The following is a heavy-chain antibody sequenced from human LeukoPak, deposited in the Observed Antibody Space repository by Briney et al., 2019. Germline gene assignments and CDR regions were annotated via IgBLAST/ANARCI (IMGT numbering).Heavy chain of an antibody. CDR3: ARRRSPSDGDWFNP. Sequence: SGPTLVNPTQTLTLTCTFSGFSLSTNGVAVGWFRQPPGGALEWLALIYWNDGKYYSPSLKSRLTIAKDTSKNQVVLTMTNMDPVDTATFHCARRRSPSDGDWFNPWGQGTLVTVSS. V-gene: IGHV2-5*01. CDR2: IYWNDGK. J-gene: IGHJ5*02. CDR1: GFSLSTNGVA. D-gene: IGHD4-17*01.